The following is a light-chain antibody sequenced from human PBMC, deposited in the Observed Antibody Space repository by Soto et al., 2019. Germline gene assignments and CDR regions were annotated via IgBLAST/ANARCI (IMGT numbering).Light chain of an antibody. CDR3: AAWDDSLNGRV. CDR1: SSNIGSNT. V-gene: IGLV1-44*01. Sequence: QSALTQPPSASGTPGQRVTISCSGSSSNIGSNTVNWYQQVPGTAPKVLIYSNNQRPSGVPDRFSGSKSGTSASLAISGLQSEDEADYYCAAWDDSLNGRVFGGGTKVTVL. CDR2: SNN. J-gene: IGLJ3*02.